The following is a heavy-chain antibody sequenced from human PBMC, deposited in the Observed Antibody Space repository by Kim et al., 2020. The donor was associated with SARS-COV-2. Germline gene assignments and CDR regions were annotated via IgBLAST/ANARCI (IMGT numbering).Heavy chain of an antibody. Sequence: ASVKVSCKTSGYTFTTYGISWVRQAPGQVLEWMGWIRTYNGDTNFAQKFQGRVTMTTDTSTSTVYMEMTSVTSDDTAVYYCARDRDFWSGTIDFFDYWGQGTLVPVPS. J-gene: IGHJ4*02. CDR3: ARDRDFWSGTIDFFDY. CDR2: IRTYNGDT. D-gene: IGHD3-3*01. V-gene: IGHV1-18*01. CDR1: GYTFTTYG.